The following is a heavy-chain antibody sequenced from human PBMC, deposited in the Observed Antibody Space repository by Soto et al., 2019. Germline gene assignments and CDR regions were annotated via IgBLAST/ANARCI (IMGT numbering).Heavy chain of an antibody. V-gene: IGHV5-10-1*01. CDR2: IDPSNSYT. CDR3: ARIEVAAAGDWFDP. J-gene: IGHJ5*02. CDR1: GYSFTSYW. D-gene: IGHD6-13*01. Sequence: PGESLKISCKGSGYSFTSYWISWVRQMPGKGLEWMGRIDPSNSYTNYSPSFQGQVTITADKSISTAYLKWSSLKASDTAMYYCARIEVAAAGDWFDPWGQGTLVTVSS.